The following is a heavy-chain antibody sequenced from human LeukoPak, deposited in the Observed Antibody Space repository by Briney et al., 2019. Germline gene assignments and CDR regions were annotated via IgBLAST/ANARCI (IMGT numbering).Heavy chain of an antibody. Sequence: GGSLRLSCAASGFTFSSYSMNWVRQAPGKGLEWVSYISSSSSTIYYADSVKGRFTISRDNVKNSLYLQMNSLRAEDTAVYYCAREGGRVGWLRLEPGDYYYYMDVWGKGTTVTVSS. D-gene: IGHD1-1*01. J-gene: IGHJ6*03. CDR2: ISSSSSTI. V-gene: IGHV3-48*01. CDR1: GFTFSSYS. CDR3: AREGGRVGWLRLEPGDYYYYMDV.